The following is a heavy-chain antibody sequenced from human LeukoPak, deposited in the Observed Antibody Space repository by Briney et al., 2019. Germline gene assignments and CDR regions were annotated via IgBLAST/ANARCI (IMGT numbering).Heavy chain of an antibody. CDR1: GYTFTSYG. J-gene: IGHJ4*02. CDR3: ARAPPHYYDSSGYYGY. D-gene: IGHD3-22*01. V-gene: IGHV1-18*01. CDR2: ISAYNGNT. Sequence: ASVKVSCKASGYTFTSYGISWVRQAPGQGLEWMGWISAYNGNTNYAQKLQGRVTMTTDTSTSTAYVELRSLRSDDTAVYYCARAPPHYYDSSGYYGYWGQGTLVTVSS.